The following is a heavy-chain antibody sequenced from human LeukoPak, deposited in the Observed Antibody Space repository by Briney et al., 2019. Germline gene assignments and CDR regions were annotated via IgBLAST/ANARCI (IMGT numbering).Heavy chain of an antibody. D-gene: IGHD6-13*01. J-gene: IGHJ6*03. Sequence: PSETLSLTCTVSGGSISSYYWSWVRQPPGKGLEWNGYIYYSGSTNYNPSLKSRVTISVDTSKNQFSLKLSSVTAADTAVYYCARRSVAAAGTRFYYYYYMDVWGKGTTVTISS. V-gene: IGHV4-59*12. CDR1: GGSISSYY. CDR3: ARRSVAAAGTRFYYYYYMDV. CDR2: IYYSGST.